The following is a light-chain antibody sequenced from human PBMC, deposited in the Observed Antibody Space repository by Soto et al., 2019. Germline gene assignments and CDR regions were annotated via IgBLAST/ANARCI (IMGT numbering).Light chain of an antibody. V-gene: IGKV3-20*01. CDR2: GAS. J-gene: IGKJ1*01. CDR3: QQYGSSRT. CDR1: QSVSSSY. Sequence: EIVLTQSPCTLSFSPWESATLSCRASQSVSSSYLAWYQQKPGQAPRLLIYGASSRATGIPDRFSGSGSGTDFTLTISRLEPEDFAVYYCQQYGSSRTFGQGTKVDIK.